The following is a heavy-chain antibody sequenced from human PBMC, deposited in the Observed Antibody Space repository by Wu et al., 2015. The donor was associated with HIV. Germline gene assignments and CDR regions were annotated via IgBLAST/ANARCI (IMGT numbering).Heavy chain of an antibody. D-gene: IGHD1-20*01. CDR2: IIPILGSA. J-gene: IGHJ6*02. V-gene: IGHV1-69*16. CDR3: ARALNNWNDRDYYYYGMDV. Sequence: QVQLVQSGAEVKKPGSSVKVSCKASGGTFSRYTISWVRQAPGQGLEWMGGIIPILGSANYAQKLQGRVTITTDESTSTAYMELSRPRSEDTAVYYCARALNNWNDRDYYYYGMDVWGQGTTVTVSS. CDR1: GGTFSRYT.